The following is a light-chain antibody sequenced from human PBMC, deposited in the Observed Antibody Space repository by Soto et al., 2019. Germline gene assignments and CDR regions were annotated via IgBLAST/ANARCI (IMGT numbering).Light chain of an antibody. V-gene: IGKV3-15*01. CDR1: QSVSSN. J-gene: IGKJ1*01. Sequence: EIVMTQSPATLSVSPGERATLSCRASQSVSSNLAWYQQKPGQAPSLHIYGASTRATGIPAMFSGSASGTEFTLTISSLQTEDFAVYYFQQYNNWPRTFGQGTKVEIK. CDR3: QQYNNWPRT. CDR2: GAS.